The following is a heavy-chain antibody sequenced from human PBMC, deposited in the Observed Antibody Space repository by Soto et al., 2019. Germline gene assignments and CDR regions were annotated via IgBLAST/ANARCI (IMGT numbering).Heavy chain of an antibody. CDR3: ARERPDGARLAP. D-gene: IGHD6-6*01. Sequence: SETLSLTCTVSGGSISSGDYYWSWIRQPPGKGLEWIGYIYHSGSTYYNPSLKSRVTISVDTSKNQFSLKLSSVTAADPAVYYCARERPDGARLAPGGQETLVTVS. J-gene: IGHJ5*02. CDR1: GGSISSGDYY. V-gene: IGHV4-30-4*01. CDR2: IYHSGST.